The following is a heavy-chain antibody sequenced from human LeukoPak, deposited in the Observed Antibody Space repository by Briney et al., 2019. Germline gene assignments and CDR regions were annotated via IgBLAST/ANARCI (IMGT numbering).Heavy chain of an antibody. CDR3: AGLKAHVDY. Sequence: ASVKVSCKASGYTFTSYYMHWVRQAPGQGLEWMGIINPSGGSTSYAQKFQGRVTMTRDTSTSTVYMGLRSLRSDDTAVYYCAGLKAHVDYWGQGTLVTVSS. CDR1: GYTFTSYY. V-gene: IGHV1-46*01. CDR2: INPSGGST. J-gene: IGHJ4*02.